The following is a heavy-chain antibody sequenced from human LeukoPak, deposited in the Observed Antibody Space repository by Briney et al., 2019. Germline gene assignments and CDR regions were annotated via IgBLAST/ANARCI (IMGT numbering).Heavy chain of an antibody. CDR3: AKDGGYYGSGSNLDY. J-gene: IGHJ4*02. D-gene: IGHD3-10*01. CDR1: GFTVSSYA. V-gene: IGHV3-23*01. CDR2: ISGSGGST. Sequence: GGSLRLAWAASGFTVSSYAMGGVRTAPGKGLEWGSAISGSGGSTYYADSVKGRFTISRDNSKNTLYLQMNSLRAEDTAVYYCAKDGGYYGSGSNLDYWGQGTLVTVSS.